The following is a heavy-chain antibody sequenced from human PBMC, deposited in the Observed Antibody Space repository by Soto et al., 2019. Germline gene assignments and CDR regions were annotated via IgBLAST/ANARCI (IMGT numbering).Heavy chain of an antibody. CDR2: AYYRSRWHY. V-gene: IGHV6-1*01. CDR3: ARDPPDFNSGLDY. D-gene: IGHD6-19*01. Sequence: QVQLQQSGPGLVKPSQTLSLTCAISGDSVSNKGAAWNWIRQSPSRGLEWLGRAYYRSRWHYDYAASVGRRISINPDTSKNQFSLQLNSVTPEDTAVYYCARDPPDFNSGLDYWGRGTLVTVSS. CDR1: GDSVSNKGAA. J-gene: IGHJ4*02.